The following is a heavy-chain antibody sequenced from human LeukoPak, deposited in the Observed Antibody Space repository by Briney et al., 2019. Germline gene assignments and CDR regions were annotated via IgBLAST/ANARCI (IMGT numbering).Heavy chain of an antibody. D-gene: IGHD1-14*01. V-gene: IGHV1-69*01. CDR2: IIPIFGTA. CDR3: ARDEEAAATNRAYNWFDP. Sequence: SAKVSCKASGGTFSSYAISWVRQAPGQGLEWMGGIIPIFGTANYAQKFQGRVTITADESTSTAYMELSSLRSEDTAVYYCARDEEAAATNRAYNWFDPWGQGTLVTVSS. CDR1: GGTFSSYA. J-gene: IGHJ5*02.